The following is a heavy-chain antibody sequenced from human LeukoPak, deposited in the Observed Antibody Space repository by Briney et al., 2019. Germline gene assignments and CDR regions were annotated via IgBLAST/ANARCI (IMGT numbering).Heavy chain of an antibody. D-gene: IGHD1-26*01. CDR3: AKYKSGSYYVDWFDP. CDR2: ISGSGGST. Sequence: GGSLRLSCTASGFTFGDYAMSWVRQAPGKGLEWVSAISGSGGSTYYADSVKGRFTISRDNSKNTLYLQMNSLRAEDTAVYYCAKYKSGSYYVDWFDPWGQGTLVTVSS. J-gene: IGHJ5*02. V-gene: IGHV3-23*01. CDR1: GFTFGDYA.